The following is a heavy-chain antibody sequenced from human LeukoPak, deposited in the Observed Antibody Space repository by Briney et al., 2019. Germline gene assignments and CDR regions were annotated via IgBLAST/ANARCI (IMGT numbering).Heavy chain of an antibody. Sequence: GASVKVSCKASGYTFTGYYMHWVRQAPGQGLEWMGWINPNSGGTNYAQKFQGRVTMTRDTSISTAYMELSRLRSDDTAVYYCARDSDVLSVAGTIDYWGQGTLVTVSS. CDR3: ARDSDVLSVAGTIDY. CDR1: GYTFTGYY. J-gene: IGHJ4*02. D-gene: IGHD6-19*01. CDR2: INPNSGGT. V-gene: IGHV1-2*02.